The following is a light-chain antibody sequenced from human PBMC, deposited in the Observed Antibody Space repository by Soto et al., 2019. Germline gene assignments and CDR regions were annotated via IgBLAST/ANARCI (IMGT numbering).Light chain of an antibody. J-gene: IGKJ1*01. CDR2: GAS. CDR3: QQYNNWPPDRT. CDR1: QSVGSN. Sequence: EIVMTQSPATLSVSPGERATLSCRASQSVGSNLAWYQQKPGQAPRLLIYGASTRATGIPARCSGSGSGTEFTLTTSRLQSEDFAIYFCQQYNNWPPDRTFGQGTNIEIK. V-gene: IGKV3-15*01.